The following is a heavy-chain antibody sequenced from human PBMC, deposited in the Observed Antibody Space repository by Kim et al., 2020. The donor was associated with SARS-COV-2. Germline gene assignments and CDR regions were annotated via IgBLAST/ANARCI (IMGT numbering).Heavy chain of an antibody. Sequence: GGSLRLSCAASGFTFSSYAMNWVRQAPGKGLEWVSSISSSSSYIYFADSVKGRFTISRDNAKNSLYLQMNSLRAEDTAVYYCARDLKPWELLRNDYYGMDVWGQGTTVTVSS. CDR3: ARDLKPWELLRNDYYGMDV. J-gene: IGHJ6*02. V-gene: IGHV3-21*01. CDR2: ISSSSSYI. D-gene: IGHD1-26*01. CDR1: GFTFSSYA.